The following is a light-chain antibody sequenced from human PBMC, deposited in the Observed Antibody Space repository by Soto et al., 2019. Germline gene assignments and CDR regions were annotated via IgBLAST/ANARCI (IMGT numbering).Light chain of an antibody. CDR3: QQRSSSLT. J-gene: IGKJ4*01. V-gene: IGKV3-11*01. Sequence: EIVLTQSPATLSLSPGDRATLSCRASQSVGSYLGWYQQKPGQAPRLLIYDASNRATGIPARLSGSGSGTEFSLTISSLEPEDCAVYFCQQRSSSLTFGGGTKVNIK. CDR2: DAS. CDR1: QSVGSY.